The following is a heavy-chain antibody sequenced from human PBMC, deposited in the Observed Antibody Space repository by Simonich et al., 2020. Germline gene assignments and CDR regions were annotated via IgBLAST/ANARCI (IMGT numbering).Heavy chain of an antibody. J-gene: IGHJ4*02. CDR2: MKPNSGNT. CDR3: ARTYSGSYYYFDY. CDR1: GYTFTSYD. Sequence: QVQLVQSGAEVKKPGASVKVSCKASGYTFTSYDINWVRQATGQVVEWMGWMKPNSGNTGYAQKFQGRVTITRNTSISTAYMELSSLRSEDTAVYYCARTYSGSYYYFDYWGQGTLVTVSS. V-gene: IGHV1-8*03. D-gene: IGHD1-26*01.